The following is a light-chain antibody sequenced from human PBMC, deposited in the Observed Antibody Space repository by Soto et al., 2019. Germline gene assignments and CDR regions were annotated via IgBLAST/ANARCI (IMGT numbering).Light chain of an antibody. V-gene: IGLV2-14*03. CDR3: SAYTSTNTVI. CDR1: SSEFGGHNL. Sequence: QSALTQPASVSGSPGQSVSISCTTSSSEFGGHNLVSWYQHHPGRAPNLLIYAVTNRPSGVPDRFSGPKSGSTASLIISGPRSEDEADYYCSAYTSTNTVIFGGGTQLTVL. J-gene: IGLJ2*01. CDR2: AVT.